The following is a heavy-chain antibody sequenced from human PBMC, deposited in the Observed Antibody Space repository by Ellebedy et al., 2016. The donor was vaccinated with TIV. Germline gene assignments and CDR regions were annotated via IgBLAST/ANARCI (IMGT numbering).Heavy chain of an antibody. D-gene: IGHD4-17*01. V-gene: IGHV3-7*01. CDR1: AFSFRSYW. CDR3: ATDGSYGDYLSPAHAFEN. J-gene: IGHJ3*02. Sequence: GGSLRLSCAASAFSFRSYWMSWVRQAPGKGLEWVANINQDGSEKHYVDSVKGRFTISRDNAKNSLYLQMNSLRVEDTAVYYCATDGSYGDYLSPAHAFENWGQGTVVIVSS. CDR2: INQDGSEK.